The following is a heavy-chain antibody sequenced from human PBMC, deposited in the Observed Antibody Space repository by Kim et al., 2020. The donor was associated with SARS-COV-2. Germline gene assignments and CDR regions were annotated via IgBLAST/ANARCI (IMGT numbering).Heavy chain of an antibody. J-gene: IGHJ1*01. CDR1: VVSISGDY. Sequence: SETLSLTCNVSVVSISGDYWSWIRQTPEKGLQWIASISYAGTMSYNPSLKSRVTISVDTSKNQVSLKLSSVTAADTAMYYCARHLSGSGAFYNVGYWGQGSLVTVSS. D-gene: IGHD3-10*01. CDR2: ISYAGTM. V-gene: IGHV4-59*08. CDR3: ARHLSGSGAFYNVGY.